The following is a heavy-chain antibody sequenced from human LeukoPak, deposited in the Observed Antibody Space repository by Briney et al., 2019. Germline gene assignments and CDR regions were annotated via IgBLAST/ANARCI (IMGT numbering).Heavy chain of an antibody. Sequence: SETLSLTCTVSGGSISSYYWSWIRQPPGKGLEWIGYIYYSGSTNYKPSLKSRVTISVDTCKNQFSLKLSSVTAADTAVYYCARDGGHSSYYYYMDVWGKGTTVTVSS. D-gene: IGHD3-16*01. CDR1: GGSISSYY. J-gene: IGHJ6*03. CDR2: IYYSGST. V-gene: IGHV4-59*01. CDR3: ARDGGHSSYYYYMDV.